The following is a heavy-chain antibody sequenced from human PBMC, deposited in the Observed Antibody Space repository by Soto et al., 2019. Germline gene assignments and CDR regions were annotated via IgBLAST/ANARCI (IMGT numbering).Heavy chain of an antibody. CDR2: IYYSGST. CDR3: ARSHDILTGFSSPHFYY. CDR1: GDSVSSYY. D-gene: IGHD3-9*01. V-gene: IGHV4-59*02. Sequence: QVQLQESGPGLVKPSETLSLTCTVSGDSVSSYYWSWIRQPPGKGLEWIGYIYYSGSTNYNPSLKSRVTISVDTSKNQFSLKLSSVTAADTAVYYCARSHDILTGFSSPHFYYWGQGTLVTVSS. J-gene: IGHJ4*02.